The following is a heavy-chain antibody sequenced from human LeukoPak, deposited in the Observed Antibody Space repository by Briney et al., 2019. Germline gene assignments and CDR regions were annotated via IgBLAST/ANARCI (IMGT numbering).Heavy chain of an antibody. CDR1: GCSFSSYA. V-gene: IGHV1-46*01. CDR2: INPSGCST. J-gene: IGHJ4*02. Sequence: GAAVKVSRKASGCSFSSYAITWVRQAPAQGREWMGIINPSGCSTSYEHQSQGRGTMTRDTATSTVYLELSSQRSEDPAVYFCARDLVHYDFWSGYYTGHFHYWGEGTLVTVS. D-gene: IGHD3-3*01. CDR3: ARDLVHYDFWSGYYTGHFHY.